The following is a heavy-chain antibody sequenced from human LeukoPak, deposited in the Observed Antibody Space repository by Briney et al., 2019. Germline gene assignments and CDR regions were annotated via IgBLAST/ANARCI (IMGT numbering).Heavy chain of an antibody. V-gene: IGHV3-30*18. D-gene: IGHD4-17*01. CDR2: ISYDGSNE. CDR1: GFTLNTYG. J-gene: IGHJ4*02. CDR3: AKDRGSGDDYGDSVFDS. Sequence: GGSLRLSCAASGFTLNTYGMHWVRQAPGKGVEWVAVISYDGSNEYYEDSVKGRFTISRDNSKNTLYLQMNSLRPEDTAVYYCAKDRGSGDDYGDSVFDSWGQGTLVTVSS.